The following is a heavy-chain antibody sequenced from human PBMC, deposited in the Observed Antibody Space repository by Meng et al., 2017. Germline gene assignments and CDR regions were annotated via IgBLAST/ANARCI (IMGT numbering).Heavy chain of an antibody. CDR3: ARGYSSGWYSGKKDAFDI. V-gene: IGHV3-48*03. Sequence: GESLKISCAASGFTFSSYEMNWVRQAPGKGLEWVSYISSRGSTIYYADSVKGRFTISRDNAKNSLYLQMNSLRAEDTAVYYCARGYSSGWYSGKKDAFDIWGQGTMVTVSS. CDR2: ISSRGSTI. J-gene: IGHJ3*02. D-gene: IGHD6-19*01. CDR1: GFTFSSYE.